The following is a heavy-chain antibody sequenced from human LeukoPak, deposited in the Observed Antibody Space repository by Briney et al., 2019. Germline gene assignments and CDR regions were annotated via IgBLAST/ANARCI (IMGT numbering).Heavy chain of an antibody. D-gene: IGHD1-26*01. J-gene: IGHJ3*02. CDR1: GFTFSSYN. V-gene: IGHV3-21*01. CDR3: ARDRWVGATGRDAFDI. Sequence: GGSLRLSCAASGFTFSSYNMNWVRQAPGKGLEWVSSISSSSSYIYYADSLKGRFTISRDNAKNSLHLQMNSLRAEDTAVYYCARDRWVGATGRDAFDIWGQGTMVTVSS. CDR2: ISSSSSYI.